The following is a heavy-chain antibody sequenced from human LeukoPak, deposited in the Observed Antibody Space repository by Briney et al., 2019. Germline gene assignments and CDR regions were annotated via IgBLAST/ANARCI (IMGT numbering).Heavy chain of an antibody. CDR3: ARHDRDDTSGYLFDY. CDR2: INPNSGGT. D-gene: IGHD3-22*01. J-gene: IGHJ4*02. V-gene: IGHV1-2*02. CDR1: GYTFTGYY. Sequence: GASVKVSCKASGYTFTGYYMHWVRQAPGQGLEWMGWINPNSGGTNYAQKFQGRVTMTRDTSISTAYMELSRLRSDDTAVYYCARHDRDDTSGYLFDYWGQGTLVTVSS.